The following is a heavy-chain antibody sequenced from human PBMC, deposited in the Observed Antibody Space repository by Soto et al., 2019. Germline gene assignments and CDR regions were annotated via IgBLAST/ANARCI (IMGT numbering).Heavy chain of an antibody. D-gene: IGHD1-26*01. CDR3: AREGGSGSYYGYYYGMDV. J-gene: IGHJ6*02. CDR2: ISYDGSNK. V-gene: IGHV3-30-3*01. Sequence: GGSLRLSCAASGFTFSSYAMHWVRQAPGKGLEWVAVISYDGSNKYYADSVKGRFTISRDNSKNTLYLQMNSLRAEDTAVYYCAREGGSGSYYGYYYGMDVWGQGTTVTVSS. CDR1: GFTFSSYA.